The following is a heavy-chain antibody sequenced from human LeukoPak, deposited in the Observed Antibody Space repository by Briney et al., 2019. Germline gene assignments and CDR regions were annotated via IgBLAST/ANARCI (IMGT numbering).Heavy chain of an antibody. V-gene: IGHV4-4*02. J-gene: IGHJ6*04. CDR3: ARSSSDGNYGMDV. Sequence: SGTLSLTCAVSGDSISSSNWWSWVRQPPGKGLEWIGEIYHSGSTNYNPSLKSRVTISVDKSKNQFSLKLSSVTAADTAVYYCARSSSDGNYGMDVWGKGTTVTVSS. CDR2: IYHSGST. CDR1: GDSISSSNW.